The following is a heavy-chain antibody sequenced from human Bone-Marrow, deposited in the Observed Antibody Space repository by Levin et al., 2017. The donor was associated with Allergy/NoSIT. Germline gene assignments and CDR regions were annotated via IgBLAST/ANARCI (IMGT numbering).Heavy chain of an antibody. V-gene: IGHV3-7*01. CDR3: ARDSRGVFDY. CDR2: IKQDESEK. CDR1: GFTFSNYW. J-gene: IGHJ4*02. Sequence: ASVKVSCAASGFTFSNYWMSWVRQAPGKGLEWVANIKQDESEKNYVDSVKGRFTISRDNARNSLYLQMNSLRAEDTAVYYCARDSRGVFDYWGQGALVTVSS.